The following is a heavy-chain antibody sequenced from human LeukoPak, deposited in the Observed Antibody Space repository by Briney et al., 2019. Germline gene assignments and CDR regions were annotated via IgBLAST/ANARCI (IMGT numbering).Heavy chain of an antibody. CDR1: GYSFPNYW. CDR2: IYPGDSDT. CDR3: ARQVGLELRMNYYMDV. Sequence: PGESLKISCQGAGYSFPNYWIAWVRQMPGKGLEWMGIIYPGDSDTRYSPSFQGQVTISADKSISTAYLQWSSLKASDTAMYYCARQVGLELRMNYYMDVWGKGTTVTVSS. D-gene: IGHD1-7*01. V-gene: IGHV5-51*01. J-gene: IGHJ6*03.